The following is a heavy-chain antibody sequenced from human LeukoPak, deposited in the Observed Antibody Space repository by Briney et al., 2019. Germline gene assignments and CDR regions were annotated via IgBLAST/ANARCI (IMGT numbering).Heavy chain of an antibody. V-gene: IGHV3-21*01. D-gene: IGHD5-18*01. J-gene: IGHJ6*03. CDR3: ARIVDTSVVIHYYYMDV. Sequence: GGSLRLSCAASGFTFSSYTMNWVRQAPGKGLEWVSSISSSSSYIYYADSVKGRFTISRDNAKSSLYLQINSLRAEDTAVYYCARIVDTSVVIHYYYMDVWGKGTTVTVSS. CDR1: GFTFSSYT. CDR2: ISSSSSYI.